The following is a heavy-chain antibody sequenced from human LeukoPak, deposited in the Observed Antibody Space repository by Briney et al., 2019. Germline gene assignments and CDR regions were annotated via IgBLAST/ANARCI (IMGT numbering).Heavy chain of an antibody. D-gene: IGHD2-15*01. CDR2: INQDGSEK. CDR3: ARDRATDAFDI. CDR1: GFGISNYW. J-gene: IGHJ3*02. Sequence: GGSLRLSCEVSGFGISNYWMTWVRQAPGKGLEWVANINQDGSEKYYVDSVKGRFTISRDNAKNSLYLQMNSLRAEDTAVYYCARDRATDAFDIWGQGTMVTVSS. V-gene: IGHV3-7*01.